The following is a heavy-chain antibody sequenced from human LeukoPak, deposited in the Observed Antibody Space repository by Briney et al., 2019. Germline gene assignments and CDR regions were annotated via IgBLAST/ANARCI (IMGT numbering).Heavy chain of an antibody. CDR1: GFIFDDYG. D-gene: IGHD1-26*01. CDR2: ISWNSGTI. CDR3: ARRWELLNYYYYGMDV. Sequence: GGSLRLSCAASGFIFDDYGMHWVRQAPGKRLEWVSGISWNSGTIGYADSVKGRFTISRDNAKNSLYLQMNSLRAEDTAVYYCARRWELLNYYYYGMDVWGQGTTVTVSS. V-gene: IGHV3-9*01. J-gene: IGHJ6*02.